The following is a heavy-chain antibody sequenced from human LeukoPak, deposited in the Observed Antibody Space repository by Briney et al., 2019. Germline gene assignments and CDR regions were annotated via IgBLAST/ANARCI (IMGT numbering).Heavy chain of an antibody. J-gene: IGHJ4*02. Sequence: SVKVSCKASGGTFSSYAISWVRQAPGQGLEWMGGIIPIFGTANHAQKFQGRVTITTDESTSTAYMELSSLRSEDTAVYYCARSAVPAATPVPYYFDYWGQGTLVTVSS. CDR3: ARSAVPAATPVPYYFDY. D-gene: IGHD2-2*01. CDR1: GGTFSSYA. CDR2: IIPIFGTA. V-gene: IGHV1-69*05.